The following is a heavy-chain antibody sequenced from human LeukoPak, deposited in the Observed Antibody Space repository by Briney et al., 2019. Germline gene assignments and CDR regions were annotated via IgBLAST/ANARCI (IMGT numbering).Heavy chain of an antibody. CDR3: ARDMLSNGLFDY. Sequence: ASVKVSCKASGYTFTSYGISWVRQAPGQGLELMGWISAYNGNTNYAQKLQGRVTMTTDTSTSTAYMELRSLRSDDTAVYYCARDMLSNGLFDYWGRGTLVTVSS. D-gene: IGHD3-10*02. CDR2: ISAYNGNT. CDR1: GYTFTSYG. J-gene: IGHJ4*02. V-gene: IGHV1-18*01.